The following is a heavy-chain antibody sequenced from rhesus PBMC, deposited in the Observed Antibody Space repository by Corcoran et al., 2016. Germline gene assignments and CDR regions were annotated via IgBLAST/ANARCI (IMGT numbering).Heavy chain of an antibody. J-gene: IGHJ4*01. CDR1: GFTFSSYE. D-gene: IGHD3-28*01. V-gene: IGHV3-100*02. Sequence: DVQLLESGGGLVKPGGSLRLSCVASGFTFSSYEMHWVRQAPGKGRAWVAVISESGGTIYYTDSVKGRFTISRDNAQNSLFLQMNSLRAEDTDVYYCTRNYYDSGYYTGGYFDYWGQGVLVTVSS. CDR3: TRNYYDSGYYTGGYFDY. CDR2: ISESGGTI.